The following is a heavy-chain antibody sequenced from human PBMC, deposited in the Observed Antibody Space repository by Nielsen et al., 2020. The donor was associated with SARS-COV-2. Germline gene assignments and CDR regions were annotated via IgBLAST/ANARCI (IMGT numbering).Heavy chain of an antibody. J-gene: IGHJ6*02. CDR3: AREASGYDHYKYGMDV. V-gene: IGHV4-31*03. D-gene: IGHD5-12*01. CDR1: GASISSGGYF. Sequence: LRLSCTVSGASISSGGYFWSWIHQHPGKGLEWIGYIYFTGRTSYNPSLKSRVAMSVDTSKNQFSLDLKSVTAADTAVYYCAREASGYDHYKYGMDVWGLGATVTVSS. CDR2: IYFTGRT.